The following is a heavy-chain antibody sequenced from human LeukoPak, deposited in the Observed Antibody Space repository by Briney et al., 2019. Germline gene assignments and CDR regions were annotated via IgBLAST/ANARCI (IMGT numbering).Heavy chain of an antibody. D-gene: IGHD3-10*01. Sequence: SVKVSCKASGGTFSSYTISWVRQAPGQGLEWMGGIIPIFGTANYAQKFLGRVTITADESTSTAYMELSSLRSEDTAVFYCARGREIHGGSDTKLDDYWGQGTLVTVSS. CDR1: GGTFSSYT. CDR3: ARGREIHGGSDTKLDDY. V-gene: IGHV1-69*13. J-gene: IGHJ4*02. CDR2: IIPIFGTA.